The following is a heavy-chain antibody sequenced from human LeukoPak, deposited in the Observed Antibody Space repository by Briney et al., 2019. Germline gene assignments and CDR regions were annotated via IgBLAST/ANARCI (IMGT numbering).Heavy chain of an antibody. CDR2: INPSGGST. CDR1: EYIFTGYY. V-gene: IGHV1-46*01. CDR3: ARRTNWAIIDY. D-gene: IGHD7-27*01. Sequence: ASVKVSCKASEYIFTGYYMHWVRQAPGQGLEWMGIINPSGGSTSYAQKFQGRVTMTRDTSTSTVYMELSSLRSEDTAVYYCARRTNWAIIDYWGQGTLVTVSS. J-gene: IGHJ4*02.